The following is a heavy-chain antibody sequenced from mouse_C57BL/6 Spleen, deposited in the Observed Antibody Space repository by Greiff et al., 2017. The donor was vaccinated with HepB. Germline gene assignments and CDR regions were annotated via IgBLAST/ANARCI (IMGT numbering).Heavy chain of an antibody. Sequence: QVQLQQSGAELVRPGASVTLSCKASGYTFTDYEMHWVKQTPVHGLEWIGAIDPETGGTAYNQKFKGKAILTADKSSSTAYIELRSLTSEDSAVYYCTRERNDGSYPLDYWGQGTTLTVSS. V-gene: IGHV1-15*01. CDR1: GYTFTDYE. CDR2: IDPETGGT. CDR3: TRERNDGSYPLDY. D-gene: IGHD2-3*01. J-gene: IGHJ2*01.